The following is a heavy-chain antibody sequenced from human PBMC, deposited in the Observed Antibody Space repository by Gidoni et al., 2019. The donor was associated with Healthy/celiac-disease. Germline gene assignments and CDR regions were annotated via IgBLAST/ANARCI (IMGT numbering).Heavy chain of an antibody. V-gene: IGHV3-30*18. Sequence: QVQLVESGGGVVQPGRSLRLSCAASGFTFSSYGMHWVRQAPGKGLEWVAVISYDGSNKYYADSVKGRFTISRDNSKNTLYLQMNSLRAEDTAVYYCAKPRIRSIHSVRSYFDYWGQGTLVTVSS. D-gene: IGHD2-2*02. J-gene: IGHJ4*02. CDR2: ISYDGSNK. CDR1: GFTFSSYG. CDR3: AKPRIRSIHSVRSYFDY.